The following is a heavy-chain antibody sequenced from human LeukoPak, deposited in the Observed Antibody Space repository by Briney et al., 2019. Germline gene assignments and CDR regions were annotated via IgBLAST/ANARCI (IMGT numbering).Heavy chain of an antibody. CDR1: GDSISGYY. D-gene: IGHD6-25*01. CDR2: IFYTGSA. CDR3: ASVAGIAAAGFD. Sequence: PSETLSLTCAVSGDSISGYYWGWIRQPPGKGLEWIGTIFYTGSAYYNPSLRSRVTISVDTSKNQFSLKVSSLTAADTAVYYCASVAGIAAAGFDWGQGTLVTVSS. J-gene: IGHJ4*02. V-gene: IGHV4-39*01.